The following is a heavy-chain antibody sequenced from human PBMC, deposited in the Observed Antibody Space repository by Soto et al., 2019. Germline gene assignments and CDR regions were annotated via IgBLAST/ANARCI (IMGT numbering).Heavy chain of an antibody. CDR2: ISSTGGST. J-gene: IGHJ6*02. D-gene: IGHD1-26*01. CDR1: GFTFSRYE. CDR3: AREWELPNYYGMDV. V-gene: IGHV3-48*03. Sequence: PGGSLRLSCTASGFTFSRYEMNWVRQAPGKGLEWVSYISSTGGSTYYADSVKGRFTISRDNSKNTVHLQMNSLRAEDTAVYYCAREWELPNYYGMDVWGQGTTVTVSS.